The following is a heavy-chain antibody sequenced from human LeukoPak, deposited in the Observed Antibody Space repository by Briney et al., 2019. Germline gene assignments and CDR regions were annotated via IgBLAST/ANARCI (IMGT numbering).Heavy chain of an antibody. V-gene: IGHV3-73*01. J-gene: IGHJ4*02. CDR1: GFTFSVSH. Sequence: PGGSLKLSCAASGFTFSVSHMHWVRQPSGKGLEWVGRIRSKVKDYATEYAASVKGRFIISRDDSQNTAYLQMNSLKTEDTAVYFCTTIGSGNYYRDYWGQGTLVTVPS. D-gene: IGHD3-10*01. CDR2: IRSKVKDYAT. CDR3: TTIGSGNYYRDY.